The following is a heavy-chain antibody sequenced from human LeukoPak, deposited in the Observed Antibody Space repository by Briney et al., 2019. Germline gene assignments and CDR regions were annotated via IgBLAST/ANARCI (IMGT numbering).Heavy chain of an antibody. CDR1: GGSISSYY. J-gene: IGHJ5*02. D-gene: IGHD5-12*01. V-gene: IGHV4-59*01. CDR2: IYYSGST. CDR3: AREYSGYGRDWFDP. Sequence: PSETLSLTCTVSGGSISSYYWSWIRQPPGKGLEWIGYIYYSGSTNYNPSLKSRVTISVDTSKNQFSLKLSSVTAADTAVYYCAREYSGYGRDWFDPWGQGTLVTVSS.